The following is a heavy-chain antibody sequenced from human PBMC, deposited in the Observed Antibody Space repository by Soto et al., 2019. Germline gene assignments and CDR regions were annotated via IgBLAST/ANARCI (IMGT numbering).Heavy chain of an antibody. D-gene: IGHD3-22*01. CDR1: GFTFSSYA. J-gene: IGHJ4*02. CDR2: ISGSGGST. CDR3: AKSIGYDSSGYLVY. Sequence: GGSLRLSCAASGFTFSSYAMSWVRQAPGKGLEWVSAISGSGGSTYYADSVKGRFTISRDNSKNTLYLQMNSLRAEDTAVYYCAKSIGYDSSGYLVYWGQGTLVTVSS. V-gene: IGHV3-23*01.